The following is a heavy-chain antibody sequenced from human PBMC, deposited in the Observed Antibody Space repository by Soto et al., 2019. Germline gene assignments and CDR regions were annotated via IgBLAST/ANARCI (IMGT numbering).Heavy chain of an antibody. CDR3: AKDRTFYDFWSGYPPFDAFDI. Sequence: GGSLRLSCAASGFTFSSYAMSWVRQAPGKGLEWVSAISGSGGSTYYADSVKGRFTISRDNSKNTLYLQMNSLRAEDTAVYYCAKDRTFYDFWSGYPPFDAFDIWGQGTMVTVSS. D-gene: IGHD3-3*01. CDR1: GFTFSSYA. V-gene: IGHV3-23*01. CDR2: ISGSGGST. J-gene: IGHJ3*02.